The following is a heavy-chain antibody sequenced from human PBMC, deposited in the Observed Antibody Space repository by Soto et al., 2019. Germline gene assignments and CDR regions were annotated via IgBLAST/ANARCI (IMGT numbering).Heavy chain of an antibody. D-gene: IGHD3-3*01. CDR1: GFTFSNAW. J-gene: IGHJ3*02. V-gene: IGHV3-15*01. CDR2: IKSKTDGGTT. CDR3: TTLGRITIFGVVQDDAFDI. Sequence: GGSLSLSCAASGFTFSNAWMSWVRQAPGKGLEWVGRIKSKTDGGTTDYAAPVKGRFTISRDDSKNTLYLQMNSLKTEDTAVYYCTTLGRITIFGVVQDDAFDIWGQGTMVTVSS.